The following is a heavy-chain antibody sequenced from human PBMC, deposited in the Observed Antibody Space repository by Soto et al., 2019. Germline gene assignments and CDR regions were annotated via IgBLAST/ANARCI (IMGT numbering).Heavy chain of an antibody. CDR1: GGSISSSSYY. J-gene: IGHJ6*03. CDR3: ASYPRASYYYYYMDG. Sequence: QLQLQESGPGLVKPSETLSLTCTVSGGSISSSSYYWGWIRQPPGKGLEWIGSTYYSGSTYYNPSLTSRVTISVDTSKNQCSLNLSSVTAADTAVYYCASYPRASYYYYYMDGWGKGTTVTVSS. CDR2: TYYSGST. V-gene: IGHV4-39*01.